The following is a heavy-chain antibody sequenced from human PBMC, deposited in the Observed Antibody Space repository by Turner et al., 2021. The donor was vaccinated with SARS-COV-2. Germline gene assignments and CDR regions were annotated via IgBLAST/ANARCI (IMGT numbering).Heavy chain of an antibody. CDR3: AQAGLEISSHFDY. J-gene: IGHJ4*02. D-gene: IGHD3-3*01. V-gene: IGHV3-23*01. CDR2: ISGSGGST. CDR1: GFTFSSYA. Sequence: EVQLLESGGGLVQPGASLRLSCPASGFTFSSYAMSWVRQAPGKGRGWVSAISGSGGSTYYAASVKGRFTISRDNSKNTLYLQMNSLRAEDTAVYYCAQAGLEISSHFDYWGQGNLVTVSS.